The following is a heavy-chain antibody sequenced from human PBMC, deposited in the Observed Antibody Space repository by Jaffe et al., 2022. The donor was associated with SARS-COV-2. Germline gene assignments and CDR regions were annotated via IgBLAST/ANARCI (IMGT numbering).Heavy chain of an antibody. CDR3: VRNGGLGAFDI. J-gene: IGHJ3*02. V-gene: IGHV3-74*01. Sequence: EVQLVESGGGLVQPGGSLRLSCAASGFSFSSYWMHWVRQVPGKGLLWVSRITTDGTITDADSVKGRFTISRDNAKNTLHLQMNSLRAEDTAVYYCVRNGGLGAFDIWGHGTMVTVSS. CDR2: ITTDGTIT. D-gene: IGHD3-16*01. CDR1: GFSFSSYW.